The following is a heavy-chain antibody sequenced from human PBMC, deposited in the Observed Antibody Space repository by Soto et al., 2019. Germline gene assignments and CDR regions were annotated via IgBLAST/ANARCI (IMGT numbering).Heavy chain of an antibody. CDR2: IYKSATT. CDR1: GDSISNLDYF. V-gene: IGHV4-30-4*01. J-gene: IGHJ5*01. D-gene: IGHD7-27*01. Sequence: SETLSLTCSVSGDSISNLDYFWAWIRQPPGQALEYIGYIYKSATTYYNPSFESRVAISVDTSKSQFSLNVTSVTAADTAVYFCARGRYCLTGRCFPNWFDSWGQGALVTVST. CDR3: ARGRYCLTGRCFPNWFDS.